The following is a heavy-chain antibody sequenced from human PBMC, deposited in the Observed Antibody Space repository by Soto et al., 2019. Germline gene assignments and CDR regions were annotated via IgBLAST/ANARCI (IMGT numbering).Heavy chain of an antibody. CDR3: ARDGAVTTTRQGYFGY. D-gene: IGHD1-1*01. V-gene: IGHV3-23*01. CDR2: ISHSGDNT. J-gene: IGHJ4*02. Sequence: GGSLRLSCAASGFTFNSYAMAWVRQAPGKGLEWVSGISHSGDNTYYADSVTGQSTISRDNSKNTVYLQMNSLRADDTAIYYCARDGAVTTTRQGYFGYWGQGTLVTVSS. CDR1: GFTFNSYA.